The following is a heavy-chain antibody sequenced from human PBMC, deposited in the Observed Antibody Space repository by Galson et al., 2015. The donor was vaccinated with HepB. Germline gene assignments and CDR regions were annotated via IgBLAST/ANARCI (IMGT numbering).Heavy chain of an antibody. CDR2: IDWHNDK. D-gene: IGHD1-26*01. CDR1: GFSLSTSGMS. J-gene: IGHJ3*02. V-gene: IGHV2-70*11. CDR3: ARMWGVQRELLAFDI. Sequence: PALVKPTQTPTLTCTFSGFSLSTSGMSVSWIRQPPGKALEWLARIDWHNDKYYNTSLKTRLTISKDTSKNQVVLTMTNMDPVDTATYYCARMWGVQRELLAFDIWGQGTMVTVSS.